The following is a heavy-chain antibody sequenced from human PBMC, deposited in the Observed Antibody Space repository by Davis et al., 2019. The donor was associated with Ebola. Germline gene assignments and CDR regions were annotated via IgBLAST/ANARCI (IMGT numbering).Heavy chain of an antibody. CDR3: ARDSPYSSSSNWYFDL. V-gene: IGHV1-18*01. J-gene: IGHJ2*01. Sequence: ASVKVSCKASGYTFTSYGISWVRQAPGQGLEWMGWISAYNGNTNYAQKFQGRVTITADESTSTAYMELSSLRSEDTAVYYCARDSPYSSSSNWYFDLWGRGTLVTVSS. D-gene: IGHD6-6*01. CDR2: ISAYNGNT. CDR1: GYTFTSYG.